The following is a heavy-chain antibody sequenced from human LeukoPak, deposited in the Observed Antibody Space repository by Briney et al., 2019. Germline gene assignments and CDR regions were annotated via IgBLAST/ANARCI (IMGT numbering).Heavy chain of an antibody. V-gene: IGHV3-23*01. D-gene: IGHD3-3*01. CDR2: ISVSGYST. CDR3: AKIFGVVMLTEFDY. Sequence: HPGGSLRLSCAASGFTFSTSAMGWVRQAPGKGLEWVSGISVSGYSTYYAESVKGRFTISRGNSKNTLYLQMNSLRAEDTAVYYCAKIFGVVMLTEFDYWGQGTVVTVSS. J-gene: IGHJ4*02. CDR1: GFTFSTSA.